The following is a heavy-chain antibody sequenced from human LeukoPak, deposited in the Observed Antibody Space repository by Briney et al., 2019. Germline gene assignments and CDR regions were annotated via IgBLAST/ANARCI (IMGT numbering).Heavy chain of an antibody. CDR2: TYNSGST. V-gene: IGHV4-59*01. CDR3: VRDRELNY. CDR1: GGSISIYY. Sequence: SETLSLTCTVSGGSISIYYWSWIRQPPGKGLEWLGYTYNSGSTLYNPSLKSRVTISVDTSRNEFSLRLTSVTAADAAVYYCVRDRELNYWGQGTLVTVSS. D-gene: IGHD3-10*01. J-gene: IGHJ4*02.